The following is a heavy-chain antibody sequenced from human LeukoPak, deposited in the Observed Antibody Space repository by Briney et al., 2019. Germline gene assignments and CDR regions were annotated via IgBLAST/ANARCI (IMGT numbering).Heavy chain of an antibody. V-gene: IGHV1-18*01. Sequence: ASVKVSCKASGYTFTSYGISWVRQAPGQGLEWMAWISAYNGNTDYAQNLRGRVTMTTDTSTSTAYMELRSLRSDDTAVYYCARDHSYYDSGSYSNVDYWGQGTLVTVSS. CDR2: ISAYNGNT. J-gene: IGHJ4*02. D-gene: IGHD3-10*01. CDR3: ARDHSYYDSGSYSNVDY. CDR1: GYTFTSYG.